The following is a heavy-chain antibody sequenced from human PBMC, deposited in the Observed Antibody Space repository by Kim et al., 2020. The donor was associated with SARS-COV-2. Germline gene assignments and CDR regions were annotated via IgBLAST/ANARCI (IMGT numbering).Heavy chain of an antibody. V-gene: IGHV1-3*01. J-gene: IGHJ4*02. CDR3: ARESARSTGTDFDY. Sequence: DSGKLQGRVTITRDASASTAYMELSSLRSEDTALYYCARESARSTGTDFDYWGQGTLVTVSS. D-gene: IGHD1-1*01.